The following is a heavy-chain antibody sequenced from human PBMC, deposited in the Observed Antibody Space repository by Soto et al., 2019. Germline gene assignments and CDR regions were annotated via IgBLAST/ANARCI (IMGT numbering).Heavy chain of an antibody. J-gene: IGHJ4*02. D-gene: IGHD1-26*01. V-gene: IGHV3-30*18. CDR1: GFTLSNYG. CDR2: ISDDGSKK. CDR3: AKVGDVYNSFFDY. Sequence: GGSLRLSCAASGFTLSNYGMHLVRQAPGKGLEWVAVISDDGSKKYYVDSVKGRFTISRDNSKNTLYLQMNSLRGEDTAVYYCAKVGDVYNSFFDYWGQGTLVTVSS.